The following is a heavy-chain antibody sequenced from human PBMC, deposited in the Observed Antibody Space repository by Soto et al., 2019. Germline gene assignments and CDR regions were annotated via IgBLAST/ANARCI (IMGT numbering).Heavy chain of an antibody. Sequence: GGSLRLSCAASGFTFSSYWMHWVRQAPGKGLVWVSRINSDGSSTSYADSVKGRFTISRDNAKNTLYLQMNSLRAEDTAVYYCAREFDYYGSGSSYYGMDVWGQGTTVTVS. CDR3: AREFDYYGSGSSYYGMDV. CDR2: INSDGSST. D-gene: IGHD3-10*01. J-gene: IGHJ6*02. CDR1: GFTFSSYW. V-gene: IGHV3-74*01.